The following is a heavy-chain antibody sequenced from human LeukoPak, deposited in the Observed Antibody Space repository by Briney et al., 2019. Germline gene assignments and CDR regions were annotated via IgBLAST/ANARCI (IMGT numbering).Heavy chain of an antibody. J-gene: IGHJ4*02. V-gene: IGHV1-58*01. CDR3: AADPSYSSGYRYYFDY. CDR2: IVVGSGNT. CDR1: GFTFIISA. Sequence: SVKVSCKTSGFTFIISAVQWVRQARGQRLEWIGWIVVGSGNTNYAQKFQERVTITRDMSTSTAYMELSSLRSEDTAVYYCAADPSYSSGYRYYFDYWGQGTLVTVSS. D-gene: IGHD3-22*01.